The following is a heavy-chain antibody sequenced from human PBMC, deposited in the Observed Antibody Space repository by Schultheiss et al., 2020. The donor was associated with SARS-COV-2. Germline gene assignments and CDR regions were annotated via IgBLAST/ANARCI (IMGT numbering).Heavy chain of an antibody. J-gene: IGHJ6*03. Sequence: GGSLRLSCAASGFTFDDYAMHWVRQAPGKGLEWVSAISGSGGSTYYADSVKGRFTISRDNSKNTLYLQMNSLRAEDTAVYYCARDPGYCSSTSCYYYYYYMDVWGKGTTVTVSS. V-gene: IGHV3-23*01. CDR3: ARDPGYCSSTSCYYYYYYMDV. D-gene: IGHD2-2*01. CDR1: GFTFDDYA. CDR2: ISGSGGST.